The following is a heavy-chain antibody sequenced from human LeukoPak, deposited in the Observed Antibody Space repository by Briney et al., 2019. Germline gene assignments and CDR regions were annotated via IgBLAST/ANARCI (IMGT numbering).Heavy chain of an antibody. J-gene: IGHJ4*02. V-gene: IGHV1-8*01. Sequence: ASVKVSCEASGYTFTSYDINWMRQAAGQGLEWMGWMNPNSGNTGYAQKFQGRVTMTRSTSISTAYMELGSLTSEDTAVYYCTRGSQNCASASCYNFWGQGTLVTVSS. CDR1: GYTFTSYD. CDR2: MNPNSGNT. D-gene: IGHD2-2*02. CDR3: TRGSQNCASASCYNF.